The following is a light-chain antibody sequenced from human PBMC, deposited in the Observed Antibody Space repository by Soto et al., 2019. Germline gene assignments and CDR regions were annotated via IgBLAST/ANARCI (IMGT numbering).Light chain of an antibody. CDR2: GPS. Sequence: EIVMPQSPATLSVSPGERATLSCSASQSFSSNLAWYQQKPGQAPRLLIYGPSTRATGIPARFSGSGSGTEFTLTISSLQSEDFAVYYCQQYNNWPPYTVGQGTKLEIK. J-gene: IGKJ2*01. CDR3: QQYNNWPPYT. V-gene: IGKV3-15*01. CDR1: QSFSSN.